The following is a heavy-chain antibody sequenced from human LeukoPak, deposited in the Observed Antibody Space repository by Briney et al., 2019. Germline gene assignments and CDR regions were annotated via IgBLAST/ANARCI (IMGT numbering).Heavy chain of an antibody. CDR1: GFTFSSYS. J-gene: IGHJ4*02. CDR2: ISTSGSYI. D-gene: IGHD6-13*01. Sequence: GGSLRLSCAASGFTFSSYSMNWVRQAPGKGLEWGSSISTSGSYIYYADSVKGRFTISRDNAKNSLFLQMNTLRAEDTAVFYCARGPIAAAEIDYWGQGTLVTVSS. CDR3: ARGPIAAAEIDY. V-gene: IGHV3-21*01.